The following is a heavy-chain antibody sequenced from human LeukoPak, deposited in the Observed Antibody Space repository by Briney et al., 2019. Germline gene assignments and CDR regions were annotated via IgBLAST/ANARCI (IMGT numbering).Heavy chain of an antibody. CDR1: GFSFGSYA. V-gene: IGHV3-23*01. D-gene: IGHD3-3*01. CDR2: ISGSGGNT. Sequence: GGSLRLSCAASGFSFGSYALSWVRQAPGKGLEWVSAISGSGGNTYYADSVKGRFTISSDNSKNTLYLQMNSLRAEDTAVYYCAKLSDFWSGSHFDYWGQGTLVTVSS. CDR3: AKLSDFWSGSHFDY. J-gene: IGHJ4*02.